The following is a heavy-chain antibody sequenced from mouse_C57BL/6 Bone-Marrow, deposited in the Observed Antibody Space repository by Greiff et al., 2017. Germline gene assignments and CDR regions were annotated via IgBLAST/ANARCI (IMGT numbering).Heavy chain of an antibody. D-gene: IGHD1-1*01. CDR3: ARQRRVYYGSAYYAMDY. CDR2: ISSGGSYT. CDR1: GFTFSSYG. V-gene: IGHV5-6*01. Sequence: VQLVESGGDLVKPGGSLKLSCAASGFTFSSYGMSWVRQTPDKRLEWVATISSGGSYTYYPDSVKGRFTLSRANAKNTLYLQMSSLKSEDTAMLYCARQRRVYYGSAYYAMDYWGQGTAVTVSS. J-gene: IGHJ4*01.